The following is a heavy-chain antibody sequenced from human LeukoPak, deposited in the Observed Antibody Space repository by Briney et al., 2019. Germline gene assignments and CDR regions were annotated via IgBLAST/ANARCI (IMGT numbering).Heavy chain of an antibody. D-gene: IGHD6-13*01. CDR2: INHSGST. J-gene: IGHJ5*02. Sequence: SETLSLTCAVYGGSFSGYYWSWIRQPPGKGLEWIGEINHSGSTNYNPSLKSRVTISVGTSKNQFSLKLSSVTAADTAVYYCARAAAGRIWFDPWGQGTLVTVSS. CDR3: ARAAAGRIWFDP. V-gene: IGHV4-34*01. CDR1: GGSFSGYY.